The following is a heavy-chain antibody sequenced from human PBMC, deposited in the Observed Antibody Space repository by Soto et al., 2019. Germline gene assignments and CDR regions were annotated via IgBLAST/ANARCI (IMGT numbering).Heavy chain of an antibody. CDR1: GDTFSNFA. Sequence: QVQLVQSGAMVRKPGSSVKVSYKSSGDTFSNFAISWVRQAPGQGLEWMGRIIPTFDTPNYAQKFQGRLTITADESTSTAYMELSSLRSEDTALYYCARALTYYYNSGAYWGQGTLVTVSS. V-gene: IGHV1-69*01. J-gene: IGHJ4*02. CDR3: ARALTYYYNSGAY. CDR2: IIPTFDTP. D-gene: IGHD3-10*01.